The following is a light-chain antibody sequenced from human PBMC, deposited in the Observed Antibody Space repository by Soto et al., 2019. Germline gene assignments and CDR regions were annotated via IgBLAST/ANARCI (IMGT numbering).Light chain of an antibody. Sequence: EIVLTQSPGTLSLSPGERATLSCRASQSVSSNYLAWYQQKPGQTPRLLIYGASSRATGIPDRFSGSGSGTDFTLTISRLEPEDFAVFYCQQYGSSPWTFGQGTKVKIK. J-gene: IGKJ1*01. CDR3: QQYGSSPWT. CDR1: QSVSSNY. V-gene: IGKV3-20*01. CDR2: GAS.